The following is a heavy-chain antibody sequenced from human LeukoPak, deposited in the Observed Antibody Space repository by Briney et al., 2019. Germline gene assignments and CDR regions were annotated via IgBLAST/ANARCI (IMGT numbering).Heavy chain of an antibody. D-gene: IGHD6-19*01. J-gene: IGHJ4*02. Sequence: ASVKVSCKASRYTFTGYYMHWVRQAPGQGLEWMGWISAYNGNTNYAQKLQGRVTMTTDTSTSTAYMELRSLRSDDTAVYYCASRQWLGDWGQGTLVTVSS. CDR1: RYTFTGYY. CDR3: ASRQWLGD. CDR2: ISAYNGNT. V-gene: IGHV1-18*04.